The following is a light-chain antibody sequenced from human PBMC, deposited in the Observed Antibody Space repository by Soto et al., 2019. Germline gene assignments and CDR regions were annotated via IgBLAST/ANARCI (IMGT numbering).Light chain of an antibody. V-gene: IGKV3-15*01. J-gene: IGKJ1*01. CDR2: GAF. Sequence: EIVMTQSPATLSVSPGEGATLSCRASQSVRTSLAWFQQKPGQAPRLLIYGAFARATGIPARFSGSGSGTEFTLTISSLQSEDFAVYYCQQYNNWPRTFGQGTKVEIK. CDR3: QQYNNWPRT. CDR1: QSVRTS.